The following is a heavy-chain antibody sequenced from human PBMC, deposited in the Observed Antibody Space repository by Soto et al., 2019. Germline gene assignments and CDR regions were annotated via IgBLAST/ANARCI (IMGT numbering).Heavy chain of an antibody. CDR1: GGSISSSSYY. CDR2: IYYSGST. J-gene: IGHJ4*02. D-gene: IGHD1-26*01. V-gene: IGHV4-39*01. CDR3: ARLYSGSSKLGAYFDY. Sequence: QLQLQESGPGLVKPSETLSLTCTVSGGSISSSSYYWGWIRQPPGKGLEWIGSIYYSGSTYYNPSLKSRVTISVDTSKNQFSLKLSSVTAADTAVYYCARLYSGSSKLGAYFDYWGQGTLVTVSS.